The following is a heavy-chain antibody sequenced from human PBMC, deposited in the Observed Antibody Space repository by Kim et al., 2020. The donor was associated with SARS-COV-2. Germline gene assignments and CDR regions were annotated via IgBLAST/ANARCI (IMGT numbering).Heavy chain of an antibody. J-gene: IGHJ3*02. CDR1: GGSISSSSYY. CDR2: IYYSGST. Sequence: SETLSLTCTVSGGSISSSSYYWGWIRQPPGKGLEWIGSIYYSGSTYYNPSLKSRVTISVDTSKNQFSLKLSSVTAADTAVYYCAMDFDWDSDAFDIWGQGTMVTVSS. CDR3: AMDFDWDSDAFDI. D-gene: IGHD3-9*01. V-gene: IGHV4-39*07.